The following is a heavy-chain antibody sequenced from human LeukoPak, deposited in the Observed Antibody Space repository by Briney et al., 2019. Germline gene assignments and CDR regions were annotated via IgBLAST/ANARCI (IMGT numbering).Heavy chain of an antibody. CDR1: GFTFSSYG. Sequence: GGSLRLSCAASGFTFSSYGMHWVRQTPGKGLEWVAFIRYDGSNKYYADSVKGRFTISRDNSKNTLYLQMNSLRAEDTAVNYCAKEGIATADAFDIWGQGTMVTVSS. CDR2: IRYDGSNK. V-gene: IGHV3-30*02. CDR3: AKEGIATADAFDI. J-gene: IGHJ3*02. D-gene: IGHD6-13*01.